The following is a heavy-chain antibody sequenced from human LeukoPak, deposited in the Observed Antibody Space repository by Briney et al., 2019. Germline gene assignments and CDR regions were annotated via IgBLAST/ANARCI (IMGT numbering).Heavy chain of an antibody. CDR2: INFSGDNRGDNT. V-gene: IGHV3-23*01. D-gene: IGHD3-3*01. CDR3: VGTFTVFGVVSTIE. Sequence: GGSLRLSCAASGFTFNDYYMNWVRQAPGQGLEWVSSINFSGDNRGDNTYYADSVRGRFSISRDNSQNTVFLQMNNLRVDDTAAYYCVGTFTVFGVVSTIEWGQGTLVTVSS. CDR1: GFTFNDYY. J-gene: IGHJ4*02.